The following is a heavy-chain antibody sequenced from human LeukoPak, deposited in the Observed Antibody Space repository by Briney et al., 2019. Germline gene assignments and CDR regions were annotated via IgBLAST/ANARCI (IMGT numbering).Heavy chain of an antibody. CDR3: VRGRIPMVVMGEFDY. D-gene: IGHD3-10*01. CDR1: GFTFSSYE. V-gene: IGHV3-48*03. Sequence: GGSLRLSCAASGFTFSSYEMNWVRQAPGKGLEWVSAISGSGGSTYYADSVKGRFTISRDNAKSSLYLQMNSLRAEDTAVYYCVRGRIPMVVMGEFDYWGQGTLVTVSS. J-gene: IGHJ4*02. CDR2: ISGSGGST.